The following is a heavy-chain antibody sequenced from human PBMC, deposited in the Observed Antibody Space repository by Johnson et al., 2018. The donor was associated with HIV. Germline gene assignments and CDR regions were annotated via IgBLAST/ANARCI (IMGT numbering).Heavy chain of an antibody. CDR3: ARGHSSSPYEDAFDI. V-gene: IGHV3-11*04. CDR2: ISSSGSTI. Sequence: QVQLVESGGGLVKPGGSLRLSCAASGFTFSDYYMNWIRQAPGKGLEWVSYISSSGSTIYYADSVKGRFTIARDNAKNSLYLQMNSLRAEDTAGYYCARGHSSSPYEDAFDIWGQGTMVTVSS. J-gene: IGHJ3*02. D-gene: IGHD6-13*01. CDR1: GFTFSDYY.